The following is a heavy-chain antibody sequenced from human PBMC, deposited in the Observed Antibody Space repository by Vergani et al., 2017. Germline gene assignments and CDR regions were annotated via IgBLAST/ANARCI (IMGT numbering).Heavy chain of an antibody. V-gene: IGHV5-51*03. CDR1: GYSFTSYW. CDR2: IYPGDSDP. J-gene: IGHJ6*02. Sequence: EVQLVQSGAEVKKPGESLKISCKGSGYSFTSYWIGWVRQMPGKGLEWMGIIYPGDSDPRYSPSFQGQVTISADKSVSTAYLQWSSLKASDTALYYWARRRFSIVGVVYDYGMDVWGQGTTVTVSS. D-gene: IGHD3-3*01. CDR3: ARRRFSIVGVVYDYGMDV.